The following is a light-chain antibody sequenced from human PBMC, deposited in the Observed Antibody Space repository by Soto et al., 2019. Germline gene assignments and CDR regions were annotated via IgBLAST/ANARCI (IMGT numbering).Light chain of an antibody. CDR2: QSS. CDR3: HQYSRTPYT. V-gene: IGKV3-20*01. Sequence: EYVLTQSPGSLSVSLGETVTLACRVSQALDTPYMAWFQAKPGLPPRLLIHQSSLRLPGVVDRFSGSGSGSGFALTISGVEAEDSAIYYCHQYSRTPYTFGQGTNLEI. J-gene: IGKJ2*01. CDR1: QALDTPY.